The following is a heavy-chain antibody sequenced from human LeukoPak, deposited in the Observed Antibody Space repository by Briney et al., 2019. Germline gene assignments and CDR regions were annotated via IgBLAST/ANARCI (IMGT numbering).Heavy chain of an antibody. CDR1: GGSMSSYY. Sequence: KPSETVSLICTVSGGSMSSYYWSWIRQTPGKGLEWIGYIYYSGSTNYNPSLKSRVTISVDTSKNQFYLKLSSVTAADTAVYFCARHGASGNYLYYFDFWGQGTLVTVSS. V-gene: IGHV4-59*08. D-gene: IGHD1-26*01. CDR3: ARHGASGNYLYYFDF. J-gene: IGHJ4*02. CDR2: IYYSGST.